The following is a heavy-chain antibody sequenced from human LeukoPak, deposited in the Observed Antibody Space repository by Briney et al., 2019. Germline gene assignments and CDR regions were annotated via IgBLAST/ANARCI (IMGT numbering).Heavy chain of an antibody. CDR1: GGSISSYY. J-gene: IGHJ6*02. Sequence: PSETLSLTCTVSGGSISSYYWSWIRQPPGKGLEWIGYIYTSGSTNYNPSLKSRVTISVDTSKNQFPLKLSSVTAADTAVYYCARGPYYGMDVWGQGTTVTVSS. CDR3: ARGPYYGMDV. D-gene: IGHD3-16*01. V-gene: IGHV4-4*09. CDR2: IYTSGST.